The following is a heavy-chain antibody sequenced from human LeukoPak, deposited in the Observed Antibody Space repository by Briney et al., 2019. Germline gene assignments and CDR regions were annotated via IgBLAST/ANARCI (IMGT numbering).Heavy chain of an antibody. Sequence: GASVKVSCKASGYTFTSYGISWVRQAPGQGLEWMGWISAYNGNTNYAQKLQGRVTMTTDTSTSTAYMELRSLRSDDTAVYYCARDPSRGSYYYYMDVWGKGTTVTVSS. CDR2: ISAYNGNT. D-gene: IGHD3-10*01. J-gene: IGHJ6*03. V-gene: IGHV1-18*01. CDR1: GYTFTSYG. CDR3: ARDPSRGSYYYYMDV.